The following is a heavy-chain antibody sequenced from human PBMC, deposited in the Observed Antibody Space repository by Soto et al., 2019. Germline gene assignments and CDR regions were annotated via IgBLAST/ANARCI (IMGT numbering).Heavy chain of an antibody. Sequence: GGSLRLSCAASGFTFSSYSMNWVRQAPGKGLEWVSSISSSSSYIYYADSVKGRFTISRDNAKNSLYLQMNSLRAEDTAVYYCAREDLLTIFAQAYYFDYWGQGTLVTVSS. V-gene: IGHV3-21*01. J-gene: IGHJ4*02. CDR2: ISSSSSYI. CDR1: GFTFSSYS. CDR3: AREDLLTIFAQAYYFDY. D-gene: IGHD3-3*01.